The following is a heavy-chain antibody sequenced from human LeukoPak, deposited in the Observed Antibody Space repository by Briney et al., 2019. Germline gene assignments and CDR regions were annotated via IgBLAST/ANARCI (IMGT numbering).Heavy chain of an antibody. CDR2: ISYDGSNK. CDR3: AKEAFAYDSSAYYFDY. CDR1: GFTFSSYS. V-gene: IGHV3-30*18. D-gene: IGHD3-22*01. Sequence: QTGGSLRLSCAASGFTFSSYSMNWVRQAPGKGLEWVAVISYDGSNKYYADSVKGRFTISRDNSKNTLYLQMNSLRAEDTAVYYCAKEAFAYDSSAYYFDYWGQGTLVTVSS. J-gene: IGHJ4*02.